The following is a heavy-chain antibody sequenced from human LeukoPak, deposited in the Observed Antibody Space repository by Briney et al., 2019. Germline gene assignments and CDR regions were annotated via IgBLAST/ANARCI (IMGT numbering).Heavy chain of an antibody. CDR1: GGSISSYY. CDR2: MYYSGST. Sequence: SETLSLTCTVSGGSISSYYWSWIRQPPGKGLEWIGYMYYSGSTNYNPSLKSRVTISVDTSKNQFSLKLSSVTAADTAIYYCARSYDILTGYYAFDIWGQGTMVTVSS. D-gene: IGHD3-9*01. V-gene: IGHV4-59*01. J-gene: IGHJ3*02. CDR3: ARSYDILTGYYAFDI.